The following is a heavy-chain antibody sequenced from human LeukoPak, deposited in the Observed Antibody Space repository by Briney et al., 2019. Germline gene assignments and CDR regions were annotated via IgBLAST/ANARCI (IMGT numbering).Heavy chain of an antibody. CDR3: AREGASKSILTGWATWYYYGMDV. D-gene: IGHD3-9*01. CDR1: GYTFTSYG. V-gene: IGHV1-18*04. Sequence: ASVKVSCKASGYTFTSYGISWVRQAPGQGLEWMGWISAYNGNTNYAQKLQGRVTMTTDTSTSTAYMELRSLRSDDTAVYYCAREGASKSILTGWATWYYYGMDVWGKGTTVTVSS. CDR2: ISAYNGNT. J-gene: IGHJ6*04.